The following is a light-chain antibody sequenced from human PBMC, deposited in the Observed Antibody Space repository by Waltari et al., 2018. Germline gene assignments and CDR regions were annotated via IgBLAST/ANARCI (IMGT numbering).Light chain of an antibody. CDR3: ATWDDSLSGWM. CDR2: RKN. J-gene: IGLJ3*02. CDR1: SPHIGSTL. V-gene: IGLV1-47*01. Sequence: QSVLTQPPSASATPGQRVSISCSGSSPHIGSTLVYWYQHLPGKAPKLLIYRKNQRPSGVPDRFSGSKSGTSASLAISGLRSEDEADYYCATWDDSLSGWMFGGGTKLTVL.